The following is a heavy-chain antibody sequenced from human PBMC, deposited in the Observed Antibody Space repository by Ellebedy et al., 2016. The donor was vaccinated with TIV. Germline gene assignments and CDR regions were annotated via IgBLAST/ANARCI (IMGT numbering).Heavy chain of an antibody. CDR2: INTDGSSS. CDR1: GFTLSGYY. D-gene: IGHD3-9*01. CDR3: ARESVRYFDWDS. J-gene: IGHJ4*02. V-gene: IGHV3-74*01. Sequence: GESLKISCVASGFTLSGYYMHWVRQVPGTGLVWVARINTDGSSSNYADSVEGRFTISRDNAKKTPYLEMSGLRVEDTAVYYCARESVRYFDWDSWGQGTLVTV.